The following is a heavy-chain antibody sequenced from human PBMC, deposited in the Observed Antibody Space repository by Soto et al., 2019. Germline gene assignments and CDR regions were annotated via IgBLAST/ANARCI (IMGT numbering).Heavy chain of an antibody. CDR1: GYTFTSYA. CDR2: INAGNGNT. V-gene: IGHV1-3*01. J-gene: IGHJ4*01. CDR3: PRPFIPITVVAPTDY. D-gene: IGHD3-22*01. Sequence: ASVKVSCKASGYTFTSYAMHWVRQAPGQRLEWMGWINAGNGNTKYSQKFQGRVTITRDTSASTAYMELSSLRSEDTAVYHSPRPFIPITVVAPTDYWGHGTLVTVSS.